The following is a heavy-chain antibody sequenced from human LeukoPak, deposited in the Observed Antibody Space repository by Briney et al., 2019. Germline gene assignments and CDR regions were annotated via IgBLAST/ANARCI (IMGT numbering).Heavy chain of an antibody. CDR2: TSGYNGNT. V-gene: IGHV1-18*01. D-gene: IGHD3-22*01. CDR1: GYIFTNFG. J-gene: IGHJ4*02. CDR3: ARDLTHRRNYDNSGYQIVPAF. Sequence: ASVKVSCKAAGYIFTNFGISWVRQARGQGLEWMGGTSGYNGNTKYVQKFQGRVTMTTDTSTSTAYMELRSLRSDDTAVYYCARDLTHRRNYDNSGYQIVPAFWGQGTLVTVSS.